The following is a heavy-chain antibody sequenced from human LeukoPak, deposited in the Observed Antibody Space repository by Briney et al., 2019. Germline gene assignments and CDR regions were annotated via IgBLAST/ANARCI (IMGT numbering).Heavy chain of an antibody. D-gene: IGHD1-26*01. CDR3: ARDGYSGSSHDY. V-gene: IGHV1-46*01. CDR2: INPSGGST. J-gene: IGHJ4*02. Sequence: ASVKVSCKASGYTFTSYYMHWVRQAPGQGLEWMGIINPSGGSTSYAQKFQGRVTMTRDMSTSTVYMELSSLRSEDAAVYYCARDGYSGSSHDYWGQGTLVTVSS. CDR1: GYTFTSYY.